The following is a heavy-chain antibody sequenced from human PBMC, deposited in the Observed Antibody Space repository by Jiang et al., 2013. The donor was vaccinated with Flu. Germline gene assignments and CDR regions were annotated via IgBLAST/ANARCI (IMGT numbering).Heavy chain of an antibody. CDR2: IYTSGST. CDR1: GGSISSGSYY. J-gene: IGHJ4*02. Sequence: VKPSQTLSLTCTVSGGSISSGSYYWSWIRQPAGKGLEWIGRIYTSGSTNYNPSLKSRVTISVDTSKNQFSLKLSSVTAADTAVYYCATSRGYWGQGTLVTVSS. V-gene: IGHV4-61*02. CDR3: ATSRGY.